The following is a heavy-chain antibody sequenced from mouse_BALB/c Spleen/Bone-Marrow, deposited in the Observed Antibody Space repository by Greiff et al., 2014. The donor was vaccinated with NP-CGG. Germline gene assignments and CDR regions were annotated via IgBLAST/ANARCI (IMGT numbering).Heavy chain of an antibody. Sequence: EVKLMESGAELVKPGASVKLSCTAPGFNIKDTYMHWVKQRPEQGLEWIGRIDPANGNTKYDPKFQGKATITADTSSNTAYLQLSSLTSEDTAVYYCARYDYGVYFDYWGQGTTLTVSS. V-gene: IGHV14-3*02. J-gene: IGHJ2*01. D-gene: IGHD2-4*01. CDR2: IDPANGNT. CDR3: ARYDYGVYFDY. CDR1: GFNIKDTY.